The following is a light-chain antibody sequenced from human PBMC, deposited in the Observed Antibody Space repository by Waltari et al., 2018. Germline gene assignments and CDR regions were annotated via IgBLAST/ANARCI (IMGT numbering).Light chain of an antibody. V-gene: IGLV2-23*02. CDR1: ISDVGNDNL. CDR2: EVS. Sequence: SALTQPASVSGSPGQSITISCTGNISDVGNDNLVSWYQHHPGKAPKLILYEVSERPSGVSNRFSGSKSGNTASLTISGLQAEDEADYYCCSYARYTSLVFGGGTRLTVL. CDR3: CSYARYTSLV. J-gene: IGLJ3*02.